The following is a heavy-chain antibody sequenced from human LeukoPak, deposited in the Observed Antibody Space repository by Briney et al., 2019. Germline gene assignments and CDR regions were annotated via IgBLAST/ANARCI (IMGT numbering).Heavy chain of an antibody. J-gene: IGHJ4*02. CDR3: ATEDSGRFH. Sequence: PGGSLRLSCAASGFPFRSYTMNWVRQAPGKGLEWPSYISSSSSPIYYADSVKGRFTISRDSAKNSLYLQMNSLRDEDTAVYYCATEDSGRFHWGQGTLVTVSS. CDR2: ISSSSSPI. D-gene: IGHD6-19*01. V-gene: IGHV3-48*02. CDR1: GFPFRSYT.